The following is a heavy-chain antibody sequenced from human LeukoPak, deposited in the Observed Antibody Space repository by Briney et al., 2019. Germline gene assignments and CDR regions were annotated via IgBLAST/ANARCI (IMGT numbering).Heavy chain of an antibody. CDR2: INHSGST. J-gene: IGHJ4*02. V-gene: IGHV4-39*07. D-gene: IGHD1-7*01. CDR3: ARLFLELPDY. Sequence: SEALSLTCTVSGGSISSSSYYWGWIRQPPGKGLEWIVEINHSGSTNYNPSLKSRVTISVDTSKNQFSLKLSSVTAADTAVYYCARLFLELPDYWGQGTLVTVSS. CDR1: GGSISSSSYY.